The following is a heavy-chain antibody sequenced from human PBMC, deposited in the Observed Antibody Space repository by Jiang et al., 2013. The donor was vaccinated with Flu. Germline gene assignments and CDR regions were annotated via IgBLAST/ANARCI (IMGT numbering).Heavy chain of an antibody. Sequence: KPSETLSLTCTVSGDSFSSGYWSWIRHHPEKGLEWIGYISYNGNTYYNPSLKSRVAISLDTSKNQFSLKLNSMTAADTAFYYCARDLQGFWYFDLWGRGTLVTVSS. CDR2: ISYNGNT. CDR1: GDSFSSGY. V-gene: IGHV4-31*03. J-gene: IGHJ2*01. D-gene: IGHD2-15*01. CDR3: ARDLQGFWYFDL.